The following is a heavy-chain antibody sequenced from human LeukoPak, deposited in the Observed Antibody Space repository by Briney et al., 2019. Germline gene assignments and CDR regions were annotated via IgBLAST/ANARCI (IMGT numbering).Heavy chain of an antibody. V-gene: IGHV4-39*07. D-gene: IGHD2-2*02. CDR3: ARDSCSSTSCYTAPWFDP. Sequence: RTSETLSLTCTVSGGSISSSSYYWGWIRQPPAKGLEWIESIYRSGSTYYNPSLKSRVTISVDTSKNQFSLKLSSVTAADTAVYYCARDSCSSTSCYTAPWFDPWGQGTLVTVSS. J-gene: IGHJ5*02. CDR1: GGSISSSSYY. CDR2: IYRSGST.